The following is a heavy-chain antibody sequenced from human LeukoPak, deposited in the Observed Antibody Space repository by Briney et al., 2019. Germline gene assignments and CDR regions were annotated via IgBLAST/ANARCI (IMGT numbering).Heavy chain of an antibody. V-gene: IGHV1-2*02. CDR3: ARKSAGFLTA. CDR1: GYTFTGDQ. D-gene: IGHD2/OR15-2a*01. CDR2: IKPSSGDT. J-gene: IGHJ5*02. Sequence: ASVTVSCKASGYTFTGDQIYWLRQAPGQGLEWVGWIKPSSGDTLYEQKFQGRVTMTRDKSISSAYMELSSLRSDDTAVYYRARKSAGFLTAWGQGTLVTVSS.